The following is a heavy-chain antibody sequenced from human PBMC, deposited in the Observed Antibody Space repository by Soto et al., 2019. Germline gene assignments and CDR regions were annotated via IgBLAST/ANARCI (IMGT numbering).Heavy chain of an antibody. D-gene: IGHD1-26*01. V-gene: IGHV4-4*07. J-gene: IGHJ6*02. CDR2: IYTSGST. CDR3: ARDGKLRNYGMDV. Sequence: EILSLSCTDSGGCMSSYYGSWIRQPAGKGLEWIGRIYTSGSTNYNPSLKSRVTMSVDTSKNQFSLKLSSVTAADTAVYSWARDGKLRNYGMDVWGQGTTVTVSS. CDR1: GGCMSSYY.